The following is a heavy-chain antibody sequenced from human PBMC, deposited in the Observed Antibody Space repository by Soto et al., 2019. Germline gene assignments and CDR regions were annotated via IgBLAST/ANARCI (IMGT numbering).Heavy chain of an antibody. V-gene: IGHV1-18*01. Sequence: QVQLVQSGAEVKKPGASVKVSCKASGYTFTSYGISWVRQAPGQGLEWMGWISAYNGNTSYAQKLQGRVTMTTDTCTRTGYMELRRLRSEDTAVYYCARESSSSCHDYWGQGPLFTVSS. CDR1: GYTFTSYG. CDR3: ARESSSSCHDY. D-gene: IGHD6-13*01. CDR2: ISAYNGNT. J-gene: IGHJ4*02.